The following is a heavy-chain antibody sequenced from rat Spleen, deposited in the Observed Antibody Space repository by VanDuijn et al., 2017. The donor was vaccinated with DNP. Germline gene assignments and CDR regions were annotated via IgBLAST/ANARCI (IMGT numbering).Heavy chain of an antibody. J-gene: IGHJ3*01. Sequence: EVQLVETGGGLVQPGRSLRLSCVASGFTFSSYWMFWIRQAPGKGLEWVASITSRGGRTYYPDSVKGRFTLSRDNAKSTLYLQMNSLRSEDTATYYCAIYFNRGDDWFAYWGQGTLVTVSS. V-gene: IGHV5-58*01. CDR2: ITSRGGRT. CDR1: GFTFSSYW. CDR3: AIYFNRGDDWFAY. D-gene: IGHD1-1*01.